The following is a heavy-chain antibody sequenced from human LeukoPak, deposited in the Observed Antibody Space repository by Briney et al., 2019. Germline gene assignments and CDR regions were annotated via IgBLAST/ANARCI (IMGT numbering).Heavy chain of an antibody. CDR3: ARDYSSRWGTRSAFDH. CDR1: GGSFSGYY. V-gene: IGHV4-34*01. CDR2: INHSGST. J-gene: IGHJ4*02. Sequence: SETLSLTCAVYGGSFSGYYWSWIRQPPGKGLEWIGEINHSGSTNYNPSLKSRVTISVDTSKNQFSLKLSSVTAADTAVYYCARDYSSRWGTRSAFDHWGQGTLVTVSS. D-gene: IGHD6-19*01.